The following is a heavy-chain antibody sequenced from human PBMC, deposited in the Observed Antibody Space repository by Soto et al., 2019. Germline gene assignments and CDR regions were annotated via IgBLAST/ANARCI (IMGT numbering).Heavy chain of an antibody. J-gene: IGHJ6*02. Sequence: GESLKISCKGSGYTFTDYWIGWVRQLPGKGLEWMGIIYPGDSDTRYSPSFQGHVTITVDKSTSIAYLQWNTLKASDTAMYYCARHSSNFRCYYYAMGVRGQGTTVTVAS. D-gene: IGHD6-19*01. V-gene: IGHV5-51*01. CDR3: ARHSSNFRCYYYAMGV. CDR2: IYPGDSDT. CDR1: GYTFTDYW.